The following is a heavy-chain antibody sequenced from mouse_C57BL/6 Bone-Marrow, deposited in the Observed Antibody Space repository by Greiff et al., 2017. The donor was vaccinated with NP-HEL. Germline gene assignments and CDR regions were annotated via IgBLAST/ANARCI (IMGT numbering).Heavy chain of an antibody. CDR1: GYTFTSYW. CDR2: IYPGRGST. V-gene: IGHV1-55*01. Sequence: QVQLQQPGAELVKPGASVKMSCKASGYTFTSYWITWVKQSPGHGLEWIGDIYPGRGSTNYNEKFKSKATLTVDTSSSTAYMQLSSLTSEDSAVNYCARRVGPWYFDYWGKGTTVTVSS. CDR3: ARRVGPWYFDY. J-gene: IGHJ1*03.